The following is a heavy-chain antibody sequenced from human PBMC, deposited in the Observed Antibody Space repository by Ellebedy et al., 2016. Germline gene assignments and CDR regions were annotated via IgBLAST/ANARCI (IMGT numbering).Heavy chain of an antibody. D-gene: IGHD2-2*01. J-gene: IGHJ4*02. Sequence: SETLSLTCIVSDDSIPDNYWSSIPHPPGKEPDYIGYIYYTGIPNYNPSLKSRVTISAATSKNQFSLKVTFVTAADTAMYYCTRVPNGSPSDFWGQGTLVTVSS. CDR2: IYYTGIP. V-gene: IGHV4-59*08. CDR3: TRVPNGSPSDF. CDR1: DDSIPDNY.